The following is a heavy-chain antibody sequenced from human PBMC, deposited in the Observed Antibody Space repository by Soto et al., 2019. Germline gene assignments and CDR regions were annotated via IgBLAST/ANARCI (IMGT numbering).Heavy chain of an antibody. CDR1: GFAFSSHP. Sequence: VQLLESGGDLVHPGASLRLSCAASGFAFSSHPMSWVRQAPEKGLEWVAGISDSGSLTYNADSVRGRFTISRDNSKNTLYLQMNRLRAEDTAVYYCARRTFGSSPSFDIWGQGTMVTVSS. CDR3: ARRTFGSSPSFDI. CDR2: ISDSGSLT. J-gene: IGHJ3*02. V-gene: IGHV3-23*01. D-gene: IGHD6-6*01.